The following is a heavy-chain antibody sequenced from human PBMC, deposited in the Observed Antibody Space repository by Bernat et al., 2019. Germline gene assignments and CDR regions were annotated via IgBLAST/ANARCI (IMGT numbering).Heavy chain of an antibody. J-gene: IGHJ6*02. V-gene: IGHV4-39*01. CDR1: GDSVSSSSYY. CDR2: IYYSGRT. CDR3: ARLPQCSSAVCSFYGMDV. Sequence: QLQLQESGPGLAEPSETLSLSCTVSGDSVSSSSYYWGWIRQPPGKGLEWIGTIYYSGRTYYNPSLKSRVTTSVDTSKNQFSLNLRSVTAADTAVYYCARLPQCSSAVCSFYGMDVWGQGTTVTVS. D-gene: IGHD6-19*01.